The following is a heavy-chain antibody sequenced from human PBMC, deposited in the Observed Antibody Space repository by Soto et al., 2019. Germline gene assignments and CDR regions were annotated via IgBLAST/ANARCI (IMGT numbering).Heavy chain of an antibody. Sequence: SDTVSLTCTVYGECTNSSHGWNWVRQPPGQGLEWIGQISHSGSTNYNPSLTSRVTISVDKSKNHLSLKLTSVTAADTAVYYCAARHRWSGPWTDTGLDYWGQGTPAHVYS. CDR3: AARHRWSGPWTDTGLDY. J-gene: IGHJ4*02. CDR1: GECTNSSHG. V-gene: IGHV4-4*02. D-gene: IGHD3-3*01. CDR2: ISHSGST.